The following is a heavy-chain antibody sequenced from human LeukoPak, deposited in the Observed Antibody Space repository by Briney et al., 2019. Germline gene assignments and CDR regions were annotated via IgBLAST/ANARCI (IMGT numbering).Heavy chain of an antibody. D-gene: IGHD1-26*01. V-gene: IGHV3-23*01. J-gene: IGHJ4*02. Sequence: GGSLRLSCAASGFTFSSYAMSWVRQAPGKGLEWVSAISGSGGSTYYADSVKGRFTISRDNSKNTLYLQMNSLRAEDTAVHYCAKDPMGVGATRDFDYWGQGTLVTVSS. CDR3: AKDPMGVGATRDFDY. CDR2: ISGSGGST. CDR1: GFTFSSYA.